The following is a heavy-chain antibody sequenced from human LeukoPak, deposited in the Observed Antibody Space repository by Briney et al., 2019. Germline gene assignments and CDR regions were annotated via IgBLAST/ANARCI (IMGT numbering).Heavy chain of an antibody. CDR1: GFTFSSYG. D-gene: IGHD2-2*01. CDR2: ISYDGSNK. J-gene: IGHJ4*02. V-gene: IGHV3-30*18. Sequence: GGSLRLSCAASGFTFSSYGMHWVRQAPGKGLEWVAVISYDGSNKYYADSVKGRFTISRDNSKNTLYLQMNSLRAEDTAVYYCAKGAVWYQLLSAYFDYWGQGTLVTVSS. CDR3: AKGAVWYQLLSAYFDY.